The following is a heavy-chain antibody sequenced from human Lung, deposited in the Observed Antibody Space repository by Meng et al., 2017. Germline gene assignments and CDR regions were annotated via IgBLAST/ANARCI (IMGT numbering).Heavy chain of an antibody. J-gene: IGHJ4*02. D-gene: IGHD6-25*01. CDR3: ARDEDISASGKLFGDY. CDR1: VYNFPDYY. CDR2: IDPKNGDT. Sequence: QVQRVQSGAELQKPGASVKVSCKPSVYNFPDYYIHWVRQAPGQGLEWMGRIDPKNGDTHYAQKFQGRVTMTGDTSISTAYMELSGLRSDDTAMYYCARDEDISASGKLFGDYWGQGTLVTVSS. V-gene: IGHV1-2*06.